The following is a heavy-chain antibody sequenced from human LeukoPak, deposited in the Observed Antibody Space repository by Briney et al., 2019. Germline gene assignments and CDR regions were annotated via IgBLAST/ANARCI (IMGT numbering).Heavy chain of an antibody. CDR2: IYHSGST. Sequence: SETLSLTCTVSGYSISSGYYWGWIRQPPGKGLEWIGSIYHSGSTYYDPSLKSRVTISVDTSKNQFSLKLSSVTAADTAVYYCARAPVPFWYFDLWGRGTLVTVSS. J-gene: IGHJ2*01. CDR1: GYSISSGYY. CDR3: ARAPVPFWYFDL. V-gene: IGHV4-38-2*02.